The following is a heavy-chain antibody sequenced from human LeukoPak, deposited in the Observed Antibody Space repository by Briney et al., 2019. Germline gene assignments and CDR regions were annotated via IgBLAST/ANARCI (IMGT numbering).Heavy chain of an antibody. CDR2: IYYSGST. V-gene: IGHV4-39*07. Sequence: SETLSLTCTVSGGSISSSSYYWGWIRQPPGKGLEWIGSIYYSGSTNYNPSLKSRVTISVDKSKNQFSLKLSSVTAADTAVYYCARVGGVPAAIDYWGQGTLVTVSS. D-gene: IGHD2-2*02. J-gene: IGHJ4*02. CDR3: ARVGGVPAAIDY. CDR1: GGSISSSSYY.